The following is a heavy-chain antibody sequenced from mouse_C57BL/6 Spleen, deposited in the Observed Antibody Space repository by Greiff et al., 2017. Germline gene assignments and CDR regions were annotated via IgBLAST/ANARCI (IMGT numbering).Heavy chain of an antibody. CDR2: IYPGSGST. D-gene: IGHD1-1*01. J-gene: IGHJ3*01. V-gene: IGHV1-55*01. CDR3: AREDGSSCVGFAY. Sequence: VQLQQPGAELVKPGASVKMSCKASGYTFTSYWITWVKQRPGQGLEWIGDIYPGSGSTNYNEKFKSKATLTVDTSSSTAYMQLSRLTSEDSAVYYGAREDGSSCVGFAYWGQGTLVTVSA. CDR1: GYTFTSYW.